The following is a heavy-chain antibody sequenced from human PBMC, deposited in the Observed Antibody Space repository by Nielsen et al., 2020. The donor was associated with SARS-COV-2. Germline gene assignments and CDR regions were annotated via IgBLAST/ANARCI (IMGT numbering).Heavy chain of an antibody. CDR1: GGTFSSYA. CDR2: IIPIFGTA. V-gene: IGHV1-69*13. CDR3: AREGGRRAFDY. Sequence: SVNVSCKASGGTFSSYAISWVRQAPGQGLEWMGGIIPIFGTANYAQKFQGRVTITADESTSKASMELSSLRSEDTAVYYCAREGGRRAFDYWGQGTLVTVSS. J-gene: IGHJ4*02. D-gene: IGHD3-16*01.